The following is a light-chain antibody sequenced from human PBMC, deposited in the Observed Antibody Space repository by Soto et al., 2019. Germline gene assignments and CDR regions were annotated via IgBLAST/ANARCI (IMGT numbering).Light chain of an antibody. V-gene: IGLV1-44*01. J-gene: IGLJ3*02. CDR1: ISNIGKDT. Sequence: QSVLTQPPSVSGTPGLRVNISCPGGISNIGKDTVNWYQQLPGTAPKLLMFNDDKRPSGVPDRFSGSRSGTSASLAISGLQSDDEAVYFCSTWDDSLNGWVFGGGTKLTVL. CDR2: NDD. CDR3: STWDDSLNGWV.